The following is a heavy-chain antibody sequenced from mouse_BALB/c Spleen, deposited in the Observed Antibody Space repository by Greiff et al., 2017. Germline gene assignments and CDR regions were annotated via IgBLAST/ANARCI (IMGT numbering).Heavy chain of an antibody. Sequence: VQLQESGPGLVAPSQSLSITCTVSGFSLTSYGVHWVRQPPGKGLEWLGVIWAGGSTNYNSALMSRLSISKDNSKSQVFLKMNSLQTDDTAMYYCARVGYGSSWGAMDYWGQGTSVTVSS. CDR2: IWAGGST. V-gene: IGHV2-9*02. D-gene: IGHD1-1*01. CDR1: GFSLTSYG. J-gene: IGHJ4*01. CDR3: ARVGYGSSWGAMDY.